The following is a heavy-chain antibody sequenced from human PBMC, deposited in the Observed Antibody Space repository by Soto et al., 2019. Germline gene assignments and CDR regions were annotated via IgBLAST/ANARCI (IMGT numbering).Heavy chain of an antibody. CDR3: ARGGSAYSLDY. CDR1: GFTVSSNY. Sequence: EVQVVESGGGLIQPGGSLRLSCAASGFTVSSNYMTWVRQAPGKGLECVSVIYSGGSTDYADSVKGRFTISRDNAKNTLYLQMNSLRAEDTAVYYCARGGSAYSLDYWGQGTLVTVS. J-gene: IGHJ4*02. CDR2: IYSGGST. D-gene: IGHD3-22*01. V-gene: IGHV3-53*01.